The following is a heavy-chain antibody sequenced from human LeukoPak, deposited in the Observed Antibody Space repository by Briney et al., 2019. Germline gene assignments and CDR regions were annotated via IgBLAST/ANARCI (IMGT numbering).Heavy chain of an antibody. CDR2: IYYSGST. V-gene: IGHV4-39*01. CDR1: GGAISNSELY. J-gene: IGHJ4*02. D-gene: IGHD1-1*01. CDR3: ARLAGLHNNGRFDF. Sequence: SETLSLTCTVSGGAISNSELYWGWVRQPPGKGLEWIAMIYYSGSTYSNPSLKSRVTISVDTSKNQFSLKVRSVTAADSAVYFCARLAGLHNNGRFDFWGQGVLVSVSS.